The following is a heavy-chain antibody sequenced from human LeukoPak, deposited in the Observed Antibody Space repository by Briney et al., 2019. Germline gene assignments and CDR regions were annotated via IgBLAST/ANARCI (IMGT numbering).Heavy chain of an antibody. CDR2: ISSSSSYT. J-gene: IGHJ4*03. D-gene: IGHD3-3*01. Sequence: GGTLRLSCAASGFTFSSYSMNSVPQAPGKGLEWVSSISSSSSYTYSAASAKVRLTIYRAHAKNSLHLHIHSLRPRDTAVYYFARVLTVGVYNCGQRSPVTVSS. CDR3: ARVLTVGVYN. CDR1: GFTFSSYS. V-gene: IGHV3-21*01.